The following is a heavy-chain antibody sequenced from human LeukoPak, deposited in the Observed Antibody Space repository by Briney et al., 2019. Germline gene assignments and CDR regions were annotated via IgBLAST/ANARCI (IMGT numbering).Heavy chain of an antibody. D-gene: IGHD3-3*01. CDR3: AKGGQNYDFWWFDS. CDR1: GISFSNYA. V-gene: IGHV3-23*01. J-gene: IGHJ5*01. Sequence: GGSLRLSCTPSGISFSNYAMSWGRQAPGKGLEWVSSVSGSGGSTYHANSVKGRFSISRDNSKNTVYLEMNSLRAEDRAVYYCAKGGQNYDFWWFDSWGQGTLVTVSS. CDR2: VSGSGGST.